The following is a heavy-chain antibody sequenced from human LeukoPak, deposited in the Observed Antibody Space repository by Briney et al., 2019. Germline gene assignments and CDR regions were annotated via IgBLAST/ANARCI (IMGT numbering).Heavy chain of an antibody. J-gene: IGHJ6*02. CDR1: GFTFSSYA. V-gene: IGHV3-30-3*01. D-gene: IGHD1-14*01. CDR3: ARDQGSEGPYYYGMDV. CDR2: ISYDGSNK. Sequence: GGSLRLSCAASGFTFSSYAIHWVRQAPGKGLEWVAVISYDGSNKYYADSVKGRFTISRDNSKNTLYLQMSSLRSEDTAVYYCARDQGSEGPYYYGMDVWGQGTTVTVFS.